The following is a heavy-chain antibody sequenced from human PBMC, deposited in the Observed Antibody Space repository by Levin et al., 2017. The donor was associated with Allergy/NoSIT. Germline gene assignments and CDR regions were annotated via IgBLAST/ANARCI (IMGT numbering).Heavy chain of an antibody. Sequence: GESLKISCKASGYTFTSYGISWVRQAPGQGLEWMGWISAYNGNTNYAQKLQGRVTMTTDTSTSTAYMELRSLRSDDTAVYYCARAPPSLLFIAAGRAGGMDGWGQGTTVTVSS. D-gene: IGHD6-6*01. J-gene: IGHJ6*02. V-gene: IGHV1-18*01. CDR1: GYTFTSYG. CDR2: ISAYNGNT. CDR3: ARAPPSLLFIAAGRAGGMDG.